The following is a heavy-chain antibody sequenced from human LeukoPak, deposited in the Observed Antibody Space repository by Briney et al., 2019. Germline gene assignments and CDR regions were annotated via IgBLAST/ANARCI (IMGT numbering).Heavy chain of an antibody. V-gene: IGHV4-4*07. CDR2: IYTSGST. CDR1: GGSISSYY. CDR3: ARDCGYCTNDAFDI. J-gene: IGHJ3*02. D-gene: IGHD2-8*01. Sequence: SETLSLTCTVSGGSISSYYWSWIRQPAGKGLEWIGRIYTSGSTNYNPFLKSRVTMSVDTSKNQFSLKLSSVTAADTAVYYCARDCGYCTNDAFDIWGQGTMVTVSS.